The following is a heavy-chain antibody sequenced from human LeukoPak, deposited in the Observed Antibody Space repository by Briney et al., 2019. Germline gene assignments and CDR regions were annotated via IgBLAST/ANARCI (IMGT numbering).Heavy chain of an antibody. D-gene: IGHD3-16*01. CDR3: AKRGGMYPAHYFDY. CDR1: GFTFSSYG. J-gene: IGHJ4*02. CDR2: ISGSGGST. Sequence: GGSLRLSRAASGFTFSSYGMSWVRQAPGKGLEWVSAISGSGGSTYYADSVKGRFTISRDNSKNTLYLQINSLRVEDTAVYYCAKRGGMYPAHYFDYWGQGTLVTVSS. V-gene: IGHV3-23*01.